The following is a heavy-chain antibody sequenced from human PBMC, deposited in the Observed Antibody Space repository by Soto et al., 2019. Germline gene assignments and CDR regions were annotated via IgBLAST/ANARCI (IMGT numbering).Heavy chain of an antibody. J-gene: IGHJ6*02. CDR2: ISGSGGST. V-gene: IGHV3-23*01. CDR1: GFTFSSYA. D-gene: IGHD3-10*01. Sequence: GGSLRLSCAASGFTFSSYAMSWVRQARGKGLEWVSAISGSGGSTYYADSVKGRFTISRDNSKNTLYLQMNSLRAEDTAVYYCAKRMVRGAYYYYGMDVWGQGTTVTVSS. CDR3: AKRMVRGAYYYYGMDV.